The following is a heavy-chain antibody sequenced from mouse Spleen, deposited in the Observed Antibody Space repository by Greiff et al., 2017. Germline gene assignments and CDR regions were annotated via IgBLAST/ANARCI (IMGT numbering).Heavy chain of an antibody. CDR2: ISSGGDYI. CDR1: GFTFSSYA. D-gene: IGHD2-3*01. J-gene: IGHJ3*01. V-gene: IGHV5-9-1*02. Sequence: EVKLVESGEGLVKPGGSLKLSCAASGFTFSSYAMSWVRQTPEKRLEWVAYISSGGDYIYYADTVKGRFTISRDNARNTLYLQMSSLKSEDTAMYYCTRAFYDGYYAWFAYWGQGTLVTVSA. CDR3: TRAFYDGYYAWFAY.